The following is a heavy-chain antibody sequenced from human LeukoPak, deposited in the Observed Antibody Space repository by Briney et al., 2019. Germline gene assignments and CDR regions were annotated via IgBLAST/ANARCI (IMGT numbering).Heavy chain of an antibody. V-gene: IGHV3-33*01. Sequence: PGGSLRLSCAASGFTFSSYGMHWVRQAPGKGLEWVADIWYDGSNKYYADSVKGRFTISRDNSKNTLYLQMNSLRAEDTAVYYCAREGIPLDLGPYYYYYYMDVWGKGTTVTVSS. CDR2: IWYDGSNK. CDR1: GFTFSSYG. CDR3: AREGIPLDLGPYYYYYYMDV. J-gene: IGHJ6*03. D-gene: IGHD3/OR15-3a*01.